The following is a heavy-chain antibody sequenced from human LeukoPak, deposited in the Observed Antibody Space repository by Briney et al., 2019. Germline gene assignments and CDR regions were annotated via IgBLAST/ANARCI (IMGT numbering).Heavy chain of an antibody. D-gene: IGHD2-2*01. Sequence: GGSLRLSCTASGFTFGDYAMSWVRQAPGKGLEWVGFIRSKAYGGTTEYAASVKGRFTISRDDSKSIAYLQMNSLKTEDTAVYYCAKDLDQGPTAFDIWGQGTMVTVSS. J-gene: IGHJ3*02. V-gene: IGHV3-49*04. CDR3: AKDLDQGPTAFDI. CDR1: GFTFGDYA. CDR2: IRSKAYGGTT.